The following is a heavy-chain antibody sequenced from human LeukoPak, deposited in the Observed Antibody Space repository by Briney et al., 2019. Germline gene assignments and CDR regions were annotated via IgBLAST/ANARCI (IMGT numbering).Heavy chain of an antibody. Sequence: GASVKVSCKASGYTFTGYYMHWVRQAPGQGLEWMGLINPNSGGTNYAQKFQGRVTMTRDTSISTAYMELSRLRSDDTAVYYCARASPLTGSLFDYWGQGTLVTVSS. CDR3: ARASPLTGSLFDY. CDR2: INPNSGGT. D-gene: IGHD7-27*01. J-gene: IGHJ4*02. CDR1: GYTFTGYY. V-gene: IGHV1-2*02.